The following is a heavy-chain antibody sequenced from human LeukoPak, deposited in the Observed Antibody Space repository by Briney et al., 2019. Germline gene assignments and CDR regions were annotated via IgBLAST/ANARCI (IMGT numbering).Heavy chain of an antibody. CDR2: ISGSGITT. D-gene: IGHD3-22*01. Sequence: PGGSLRLSCAASGFTFSTYAMSWVRQAPGKGLEWVSAISGSGITTYYADSVNGRFTISRDNSKNTLYLQMNSLRAEDTAVYYCAKDRRSSGHPFDYWGQGTLVTVSS. J-gene: IGHJ4*02. CDR1: GFTFSTYA. V-gene: IGHV3-23*01. CDR3: AKDRRSSGHPFDY.